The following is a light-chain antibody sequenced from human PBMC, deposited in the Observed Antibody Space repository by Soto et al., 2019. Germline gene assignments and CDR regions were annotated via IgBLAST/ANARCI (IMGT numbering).Light chain of an antibody. CDR1: QSVSSN. CDR2: GAS. Sequence: EIVMTQSPATLSVSPGERATLSCRASQSVSSNLAWYQQKLGQDPRLLIYGASNRATGVPDRFSGSGSGTDFTLSISKLEPGDFGVYFCHQYGKSPRTFGQGTKVDI. J-gene: IGKJ1*01. V-gene: IGKV3-20*01. CDR3: HQYGKSPRT.